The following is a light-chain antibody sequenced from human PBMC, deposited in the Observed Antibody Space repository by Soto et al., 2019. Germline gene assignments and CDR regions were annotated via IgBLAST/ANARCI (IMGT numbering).Light chain of an antibody. CDR2: WPS. V-gene: IGKV4-1*01. Sequence: DIVMTQSPDSLAVSLGERATINCKSSQSVLHSSHNENYFVWYQQKPGQPPKLLIYWPSTRASGVPDRFSGSGSGTDFTLTISSLQAEDVAVYYCHQYYSTPYTFGQGTKLEI. CDR1: QSVLHSSHNENY. J-gene: IGKJ2*01. CDR3: HQYYSTPYT.